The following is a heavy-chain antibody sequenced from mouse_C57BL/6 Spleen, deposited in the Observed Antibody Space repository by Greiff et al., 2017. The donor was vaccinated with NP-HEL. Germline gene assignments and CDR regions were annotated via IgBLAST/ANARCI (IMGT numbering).Heavy chain of an antibody. Sequence: VKLVESGPGLVQPSQSLSITCTVSGFSLTSYGVHWVRQSPGKGLEWLGVIWSGGSTDYNAAFISRLSISKDNSKSQVFFKMNSLQADDTAIYYCARNRNYYGGGFAYWGQGTLVTVSA. V-gene: IGHV2-2*01. CDR2: IWSGGST. CDR1: GFSLTSYG. CDR3: ARNRNYYGGGFAY. D-gene: IGHD1-1*01. J-gene: IGHJ3*01.